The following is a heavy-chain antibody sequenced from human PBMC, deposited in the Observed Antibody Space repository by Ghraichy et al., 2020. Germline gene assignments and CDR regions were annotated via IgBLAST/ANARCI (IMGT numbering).Heavy chain of an antibody. V-gene: IGHV3-23*01. J-gene: IGHJ4*02. CDR2: INAGNNNT. CDR1: GFTMSNYA. Sequence: ETLRLSCAASGFTMSNYAMYWVRQAPGKGLEWVSAINAGNNNTYYADSVKGRFTISRDYSKNTLSLQMNSLRAEDTAVYYCARRSASSGPFDLWGQGTLVTVSS. D-gene: IGHD6-19*01. CDR3: ARRSASSGPFDL.